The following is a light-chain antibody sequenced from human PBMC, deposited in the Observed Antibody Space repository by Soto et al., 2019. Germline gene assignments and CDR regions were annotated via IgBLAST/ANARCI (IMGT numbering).Light chain of an antibody. CDR1: SSNIGRNT. CDR2: TNN. J-gene: IGLJ1*01. V-gene: IGLV1-44*01. Sequence: HSVVTQPPSAYGTPGERVTISCSGSSSNIGRNTVNWYQQLPGTAPKLLIYTNNQRPSGVPDRFSGSKSGTSASLAISGLQSEDEADYYCAAWDDSLNGLYVFGTGTKVTVL. CDR3: AAWDDSLNGLYV.